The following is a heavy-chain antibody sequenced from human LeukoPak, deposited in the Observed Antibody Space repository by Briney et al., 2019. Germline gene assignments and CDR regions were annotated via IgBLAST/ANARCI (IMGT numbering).Heavy chain of an antibody. D-gene: IGHD2-15*01. CDR1: GYSFTSYW. CDR2: IYPGDSDT. J-gene: IGHJ3*02. Sequence: GESLKISCKGSGYSFTSYWIGWVRQMPGKGLEWMGIIYPGDSDTRYSPSFQGQVTISADKSISTAYLQWSSLEASDTAMYYCARSPDIVVVVAATPVSGTDAFDIWGQGTMVTVSS. CDR3: ARSPDIVVVVAATPVSGTDAFDI. V-gene: IGHV5-51*01.